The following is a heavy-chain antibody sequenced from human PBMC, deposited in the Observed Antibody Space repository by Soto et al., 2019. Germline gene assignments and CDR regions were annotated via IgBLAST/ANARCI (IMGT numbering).Heavy chain of an antibody. CDR3: ERERGQWLRAFDI. CDR2: ISYDGSNK. D-gene: IGHD6-19*01. Sequence: PGGSLRLSCAASGFTFSSYAMHWVRQAPGKGLEWVAVISYDGSNKYYADSVKGRFTISRDNSKNTLYLQMNSLGAEDTAVYYCERERGQWLRAFDIWGQGTMVPVSS. J-gene: IGHJ3*02. V-gene: IGHV3-30-3*01. CDR1: GFTFSSYA.